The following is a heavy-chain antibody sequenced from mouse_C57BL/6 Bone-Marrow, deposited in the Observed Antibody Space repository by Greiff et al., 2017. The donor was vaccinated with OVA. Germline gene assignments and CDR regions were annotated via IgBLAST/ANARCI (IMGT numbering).Heavy chain of an antibody. CDR3: AREDDFDWYFDV. CDR2: IYPGDGDT. Sequence: VQLQQSGPELVKPGASVKISCKASGYAFSSSWMNWVKQRPGKGLEWIGRIYPGDGDTNYNGKFKGKATLTADKSSSTAYMQLSSLTSDDSAVYFFAREDDFDWYFDVWGTGTTVTVSS. V-gene: IGHV1-82*01. J-gene: IGHJ1*03. CDR1: GYAFSSSW. D-gene: IGHD2-4*01.